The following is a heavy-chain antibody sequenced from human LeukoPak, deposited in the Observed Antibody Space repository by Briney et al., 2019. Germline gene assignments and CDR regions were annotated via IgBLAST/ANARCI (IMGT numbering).Heavy chain of an antibody. V-gene: IGHV3-11*04. J-gene: IGHJ4*02. CDR2: ITSSGTTK. D-gene: IGHD3-22*01. CDR1: GFTFSDYY. CDR3: AIQMTMIVVVPYFDY. Sequence: PGGSLRLSCEASGFTFSDYYMSWIRQAPGKGLEWVSFITSSGTTKYYADSVRGRFTISRDNAKNSLYLYMNSLRDDDTAVYYCAIQMTMIVVVPYFDYWGQGALVTVSA.